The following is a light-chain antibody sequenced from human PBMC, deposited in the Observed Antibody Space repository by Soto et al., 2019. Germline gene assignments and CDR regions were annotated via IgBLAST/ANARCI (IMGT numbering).Light chain of an antibody. CDR2: VRADGSH. CDR1: SGHITYD. CDR3: QTWCTDYRI. J-gene: IGLJ2*01. Sequence: QSVLTQSPSASASLGASVKLTCTLSSGHITYDITWHQQQPEKGPRYLMKVRADGSHTKGDGIPDRFSGSTSGAERYLTISGLRSEDEADYYCQTWCTDYRIFGGGTKLTVL. V-gene: IGLV4-69*02.